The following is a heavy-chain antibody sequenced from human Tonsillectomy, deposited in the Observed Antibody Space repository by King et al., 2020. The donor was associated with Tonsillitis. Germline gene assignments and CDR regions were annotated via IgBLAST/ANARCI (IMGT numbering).Heavy chain of an antibody. CDR3: ARSLTIFGTADC. Sequence: QLVQSGAEVKKPGESLKISCSGSGFSFKNYWIAWVRQMPGKGLEWMGFIYPDDSVTTYSPSFQGQVTISADKSLTTAYLQWSSLKASDTAMYYCARSLTIFGTADCWGQGTLVTVSS. V-gene: IGHV5-51*01. CDR2: IYPDDSVT. CDR1: GFSFKNYW. J-gene: IGHJ4*02. D-gene: IGHD3-3*01.